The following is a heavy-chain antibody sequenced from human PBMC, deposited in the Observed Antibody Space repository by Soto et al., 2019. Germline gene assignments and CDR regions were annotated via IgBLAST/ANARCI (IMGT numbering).Heavy chain of an antibody. CDR2: INAGNGNT. CDR1: GYTFPTYA. Sequence: QVQLVQSGAEVKKPGASVRVSCKASGYTFPTYAMHWVRQAPGQRLEWMGWINAGNGNTKYSQKFQGRVTITRDTAASTAYMELSSLRSEDTAVYYCARANIVVVTAMPDWYFDLWGRGTLVTVSS. J-gene: IGHJ2*01. V-gene: IGHV1-3*01. CDR3: ARANIVVVTAMPDWYFDL. D-gene: IGHD2-21*02.